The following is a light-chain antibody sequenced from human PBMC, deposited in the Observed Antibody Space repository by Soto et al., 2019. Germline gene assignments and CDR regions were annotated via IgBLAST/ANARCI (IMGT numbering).Light chain of an antibody. CDR2: LNNDGSH. CDR3: QIWGTGIYLV. J-gene: IGLJ2*01. V-gene: IGLV4-69*01. CDR1: SGHSSYA. Sequence: QLVLTQSPSASASLGASVTLTGTLSSGHSSYAIAWHQLHTEKGPRYLLNLNNDGSHSEGDGIPDRFSGSSSGAERYLTISSLQSEDVADYYCQIWGTGIYLVFGGGTKLTV.